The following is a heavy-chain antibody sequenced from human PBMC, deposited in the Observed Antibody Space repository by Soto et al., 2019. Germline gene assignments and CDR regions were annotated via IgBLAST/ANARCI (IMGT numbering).Heavy chain of an antibody. V-gene: IGHV1-18*01. J-gene: IGHJ6*02. CDR2: ISAYNGNT. CDR1: GYTFTSYG. Sequence: QVQLVQSGAEVKKPGASVKVSCKASGYTFTSYGISWVRQAPGQGLEWMGWISAYNGNTNYAQKLQGRVTMTTDTSTSTAYMELRSLRSDDTAVYYCARDSSSTSCYYYYYGMDVWGQGTTVTVSS. D-gene: IGHD2-2*01. CDR3: ARDSSSTSCYYYYYGMDV.